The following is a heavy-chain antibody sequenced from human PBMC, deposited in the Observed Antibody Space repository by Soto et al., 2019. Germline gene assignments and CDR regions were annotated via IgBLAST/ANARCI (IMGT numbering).Heavy chain of an antibody. Sequence: QVQLVESGGGVVQPGRSLRLSCAASGFTFSSYGMHWVRQAPGKGLEWVAVIWYDGFNKYYADSVKGRFTISRDNSKNTRFRQMNSLRAEDTAVFYCARDRGAEAGTRYYYSMDVWGQGTTVTVSS. CDR2: IWYDGFNK. CDR3: ARDRGAEAGTRYYYSMDV. V-gene: IGHV3-33*01. CDR1: GFTFSSYG. D-gene: IGHD6-13*01. J-gene: IGHJ6*02.